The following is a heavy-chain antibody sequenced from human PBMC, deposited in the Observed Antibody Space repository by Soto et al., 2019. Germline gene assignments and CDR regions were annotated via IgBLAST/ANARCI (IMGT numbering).Heavy chain of an antibody. Sequence: QVQLVESGGGLVKPGGSLRLSCVASGFTFSDYYMSWIRQPPGKGLEWVSYISNSGHAIYYADSVKGRFTVSRDNSNNSMSLQMDSLRADDTAIYYCARDARYASSSYGFDVWGQGTTVSVSS. CDR1: GFTFSDYY. CDR3: ARDARYASSSYGFDV. D-gene: IGHD6-13*01. J-gene: IGHJ6*02. V-gene: IGHV3-11*01. CDR2: ISNSGHAI.